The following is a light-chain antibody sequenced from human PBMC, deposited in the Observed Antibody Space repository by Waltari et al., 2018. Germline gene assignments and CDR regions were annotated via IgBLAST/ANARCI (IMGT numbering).Light chain of an antibody. V-gene: IGLV1-44*01. J-gene: IGLJ3*02. CDR2: TNN. Sequence: QPVLIQPPSASGTLGQRVTISCSGSSSNIGGNTVNWYQQFPGPAPKVFIYTNNRGPSGVPVRFSGSKSGTSASLAISGLQSEDEANYYCAAWDDSVNAWLFGGGAKLTVL. CDR1: SSNIGGNT. CDR3: AAWDDSVNAWL.